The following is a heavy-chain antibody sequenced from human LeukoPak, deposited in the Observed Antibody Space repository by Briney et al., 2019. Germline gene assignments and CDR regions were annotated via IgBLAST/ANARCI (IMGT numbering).Heavy chain of an antibody. CDR3: AKDYDRNYYDSSGFFDY. CDR1: GGSFSGYY. CDR2: IYYSGST. D-gene: IGHD3-22*01. V-gene: IGHV4-59*01. J-gene: IGHJ4*02. Sequence: PAETLSLTCAVYGGSFSGYYWSWIRQPPGKGLEWIGYIYYSGSTNYNPSLKSRVTISVDTSKNQFSLKLSSVTAADTAVYYCAKDYDRNYYDSSGFFDYWGQGTLVTVSS.